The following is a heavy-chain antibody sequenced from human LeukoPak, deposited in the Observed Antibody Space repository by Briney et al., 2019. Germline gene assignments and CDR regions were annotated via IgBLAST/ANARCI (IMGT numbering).Heavy chain of an antibody. V-gene: IGHV4-59*01. Sequence: SETLSLTCTVSGGSISSYYWSWIRQPPGKGLEWIGYIYYSGSTNYNPSLKSRVTISVDTSKNQFSLKLSSVTAADTAVYYCARAGSGWFLGGFDPWGQGTLVTVSS. D-gene: IGHD6-19*01. J-gene: IGHJ5*02. CDR2: IYYSGST. CDR3: ARAGSGWFLGGFDP. CDR1: GGSISSYY.